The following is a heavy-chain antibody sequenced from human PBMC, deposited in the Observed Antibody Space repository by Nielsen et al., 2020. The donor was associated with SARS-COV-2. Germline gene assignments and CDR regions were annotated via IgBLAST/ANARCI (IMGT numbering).Heavy chain of an antibody. CDR3: ARGFSGYQLLYSDYYHYYMDV. V-gene: IGHV4-59*01. J-gene: IGHJ6*03. CDR2: IYYSGST. D-gene: IGHD2-2*02. Sequence: SETLSLTCTVSGGSISSYYWSWIRQPPGKGLEWIGYIYYSGSTNYNPSLKSRVTISVDTSKNQFSLKLSSVTAADTAVYYCARGFSGYQLLYSDYYHYYMDVWGKGTTVTVSS. CDR1: GGSISSYY.